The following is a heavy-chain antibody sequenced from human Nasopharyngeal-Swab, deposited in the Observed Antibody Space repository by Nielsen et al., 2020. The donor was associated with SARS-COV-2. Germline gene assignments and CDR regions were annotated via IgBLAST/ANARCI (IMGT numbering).Heavy chain of an antibody. CDR3: AKDLATVSGYYYGMDV. V-gene: IGHV3-23*01. CDR2: ISGSGGST. J-gene: IGHJ6*02. D-gene: IGHD4-17*01. CDR1: GFTFSSYA. Sequence: GGSLRLSCAASGFTFSSYAMSWVRQAPGKGLEWVSAISGSGGSTYYADSVKGRFTISGDNSKDTLYLQMNSLRAEDTAVYYCAKDLATVSGYYYGMDVWGQGTTGTVS.